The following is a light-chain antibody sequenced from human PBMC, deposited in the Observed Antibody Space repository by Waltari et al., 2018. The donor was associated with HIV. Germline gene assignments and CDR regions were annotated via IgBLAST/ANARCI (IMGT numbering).Light chain of an antibody. CDR2: DNK. V-gene: IGLV1-44*01. CDR1: SSNIGSNT. J-gene: IGLJ3*02. Sequence: QSVLTQPPSASGTPGQRVTISCSGSSSNIGSNTVNWFQQLPGTAPKLLIYDNKQRPSGVPDRFSGSKSGTSASLAISGLQSEDEADYYCAAWDDSLNTWVFGGGTRLTVL. CDR3: AAWDDSLNTWV.